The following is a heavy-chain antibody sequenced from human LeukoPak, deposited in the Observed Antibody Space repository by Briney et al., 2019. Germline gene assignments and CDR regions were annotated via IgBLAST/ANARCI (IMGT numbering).Heavy chain of an antibody. CDR2: ISPAGDST. CDR3: ARRLVTAGITDFFDS. V-gene: IGHV3-23*01. Sequence: GGSLRLSCAASGFTVSGNYMTWVRQAPGAGLEWVSAISPAGDSTTDADSVKGRFTISRDNSKSTLYLQMNGLTAEDTALYYCARRLVTAGITDFFDSWGQGTLVSVSS. CDR1: GFTVSGNY. J-gene: IGHJ4*02. D-gene: IGHD2-2*01.